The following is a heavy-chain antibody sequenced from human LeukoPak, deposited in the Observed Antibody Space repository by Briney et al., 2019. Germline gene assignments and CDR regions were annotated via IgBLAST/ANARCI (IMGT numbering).Heavy chain of an antibody. D-gene: IGHD6-19*01. CDR3: ARFAGGSSGYFYYMDV. CDR1: GYSITSSYY. Sequence: SETLSLTCSVSGYSITSSYYWGWIRQPPGKGLEWIGSFYDSGSTYYNPSLKSRVTIVEDTSKNQFSLNLNSVTAADTAVYYCARFAGGSSGYFYYMDVWGKGTTVTVSS. CDR2: FYDSGST. J-gene: IGHJ6*03. V-gene: IGHV4-38-2*01.